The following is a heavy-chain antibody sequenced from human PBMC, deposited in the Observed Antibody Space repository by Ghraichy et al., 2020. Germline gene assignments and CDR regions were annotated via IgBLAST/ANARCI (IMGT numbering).Heavy chain of an antibody. CDR1: GFAFSSYA. Sequence: GGSLRRSCAASGFAFSSYAMSWVRQPPGKGLEWVSGIIASGDSTYYADSVKGRFTISRDNSKNTLYLQMNSLRAEDTAVYYCAKVDVSRLLGDLTPCWGRGTLVTVSS. CDR2: IIASGDST. J-gene: IGHJ4*02. D-gene: IGHD3-16*01. CDR3: AKVDVSRLLGDLTPC. V-gene: IGHV3-23*01.